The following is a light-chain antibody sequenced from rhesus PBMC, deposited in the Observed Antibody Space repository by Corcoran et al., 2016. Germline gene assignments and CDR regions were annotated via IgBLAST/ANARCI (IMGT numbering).Light chain of an antibody. CDR2: SAY. V-gene: IGKV3-40*03. Sequence: EIVMTRTPLSLSVIPGDPASISFRASASVGSYLAWYQQKPGHVPKLLVHSAYFRAAGIPDRFSGSGSRTEFTLTSSRLEPEDVGVYHCQQYNDLLPTFGQGTKVEIK. J-gene: IGKJ1*01. CDR3: QQYNDLLPT. CDR1: ASVGSY.